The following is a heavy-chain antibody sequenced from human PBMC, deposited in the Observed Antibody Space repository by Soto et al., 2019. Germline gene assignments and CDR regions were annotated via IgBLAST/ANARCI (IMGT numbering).Heavy chain of an antibody. CDR1: GFTFSTYA. CDR3: AKDNLGREKDAFDI. Sequence: EVQLLESGGGLVQPGGSLRLSCEASGFTFSTYAMNWVRQAPGKGLEWVSTISGSGGSTYYADSVKGRFTISRDNSKNTLYLQMNSLRADDTAVYYCAKDNLGREKDAFDIWGQGTIVTVSS. J-gene: IGHJ3*02. D-gene: IGHD1-26*01. CDR2: ISGSGGST. V-gene: IGHV3-23*01.